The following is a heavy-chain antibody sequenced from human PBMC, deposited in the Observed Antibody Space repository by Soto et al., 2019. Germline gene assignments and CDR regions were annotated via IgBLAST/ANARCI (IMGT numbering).Heavy chain of an antibody. CDR3: ARDSREYNAYDYN. Sequence: EVQLVESGGGLVKPGGSLGLSCAPSGFPSGSYGMTGVRQPQGKGLEWVSIITITGFIDYADSVKGRFTISRDNAKSSLYLQMNSLRAEDTAVYYCARDSREYNAYDYNWGQGTLVTVSS. CDR2: IITITGFI. J-gene: IGHJ4*02. CDR1: GFPSGSYG. V-gene: IGHV3-21*02. D-gene: IGHD5-12*01.